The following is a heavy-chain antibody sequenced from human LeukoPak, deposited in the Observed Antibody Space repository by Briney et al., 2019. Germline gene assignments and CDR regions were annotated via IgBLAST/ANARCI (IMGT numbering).Heavy chain of an antibody. J-gene: IGHJ6*02. Sequence: PGGSLRLSCAASGFTFSYYAMHWVRQAPGKGLEYVSTISSNGLTTYYGNSVKGRFTVSRDNSKNTLYLQMGSLRPEDMAVYYCAKDIRPTYCSGGSCPSYYYGMDVWGQGTTVTVSS. CDR1: GFTFSYYA. CDR2: ISSNGLTT. D-gene: IGHD2-15*01. CDR3: AKDIRPTYCSGGSCPSYYYGMDV. V-gene: IGHV3-64*01.